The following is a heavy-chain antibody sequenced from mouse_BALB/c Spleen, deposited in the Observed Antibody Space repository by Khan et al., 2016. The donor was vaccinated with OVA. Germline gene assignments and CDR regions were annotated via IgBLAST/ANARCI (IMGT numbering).Heavy chain of an antibody. J-gene: IGHJ4*01. V-gene: IGHV2-6-1*01. CDR3: ARQPYYHYYIMDY. CDR1: GFSLTNYG. CDR2: IWSDGNT. Sequence: QVQLKESGPGLVAPSQSLSITCTISGFSLTNYGVHWVRQPPGKGLEWLGVIWSDGNTTYNSALKSRLSISKDNSKSQVFLKMNSLQTDDNAMYYCARQPYYHYYIMDYWGQGTSVTVSA. D-gene: IGHD2-10*01.